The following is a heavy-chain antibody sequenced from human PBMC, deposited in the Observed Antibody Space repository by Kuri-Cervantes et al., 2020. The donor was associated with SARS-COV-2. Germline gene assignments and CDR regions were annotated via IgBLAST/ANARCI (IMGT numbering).Heavy chain of an antibody. CDR3: ARDPVTPGYYYYYGMDV. V-gene: IGHV3-30*03. CDR2: ISYDGSNK. D-gene: IGHD4-23*01. CDR1: GFTFSSYG. J-gene: IGHJ6*02. Sequence: GGSLRLSCAASGFTFSSYGMHWVRQAPGKGLEWVAVISYDGSNKYYADSVKGRFTISRDNAKNTLYLQMNSLRAEDTAVYYCARDPVTPGYYYYYGMDVWGQGTTVTVSS.